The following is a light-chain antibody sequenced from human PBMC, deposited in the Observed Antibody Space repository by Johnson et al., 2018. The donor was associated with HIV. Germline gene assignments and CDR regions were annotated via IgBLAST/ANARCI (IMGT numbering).Light chain of an antibody. J-gene: IGLJ1*01. Sequence: QSILTQPPSVSADPGQKVTISCSGSSSNIGNNYVSWYQQVPGTAPKLLIYDNNRRPSGIPDRFSGSKSGTSATLGITGLQTGDEADYYCGTWDSSLSAYVFGTGTTITVL. CDR3: GTWDSSLSAYV. CDR1: SSNIGNNY. V-gene: IGLV1-51*01. CDR2: DNN.